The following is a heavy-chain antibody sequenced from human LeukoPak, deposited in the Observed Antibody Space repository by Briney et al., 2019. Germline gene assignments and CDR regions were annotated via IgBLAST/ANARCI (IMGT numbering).Heavy chain of an antibody. Sequence: PGGSLRLSCAASGFTFDDYAMHWVRQTPGKGLEWVSSVTWNSGRTGYGDSVKGRFTVSRDSAKNSLYLQMNSLRAEDTALYYCVRDRCSSTSCHDSPNWFDPWGQGTLVTVSS. V-gene: IGHV3-9*01. D-gene: IGHD2-2*01. J-gene: IGHJ5*02. CDR3: VRDRCSSTSCHDSPNWFDP. CDR1: GFTFDDYA. CDR2: VTWNSGRT.